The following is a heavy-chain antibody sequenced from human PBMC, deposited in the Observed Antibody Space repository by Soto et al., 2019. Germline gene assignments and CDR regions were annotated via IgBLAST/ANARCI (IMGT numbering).Heavy chain of an antibody. D-gene: IGHD3-22*01. CDR1: GFTFSSYW. CDR3: AIRASYYDSSGYFDY. CDR2: INSDGSST. V-gene: IGHV3-74*01. Sequence: GGXLRLSCAASGFTFSSYWMHWVRQAPGKGLVWVSRINSDGSSTSYADSVKGRFTISRDNAKNTLYLQMNSLRAEDTAVYYCAIRASYYDSSGYFDYWGQGTLVTVSS. J-gene: IGHJ4*02.